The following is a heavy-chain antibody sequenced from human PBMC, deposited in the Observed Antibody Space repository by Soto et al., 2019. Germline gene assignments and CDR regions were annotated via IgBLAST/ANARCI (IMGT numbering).Heavy chain of an antibody. CDR2: ISNTGTTM. CDR3: ARGRRFYYYAMDV. V-gene: IGHV3-11*01. J-gene: IGHJ6*02. Sequence: GGSLRLSCAASGFTFSDYYMNWIRQSPGKGLEWVSYISNTGTTMYYADSVKGRFTISRDNAKNSLYLHMESLRPEDTALYYCARGRRFYYYAMDVWGQGTTVTVSS. CDR1: GFTFSDYY.